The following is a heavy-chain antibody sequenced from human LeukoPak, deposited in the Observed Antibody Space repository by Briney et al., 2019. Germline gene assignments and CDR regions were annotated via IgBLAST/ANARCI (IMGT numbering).Heavy chain of an antibody. D-gene: IGHD6-13*01. J-gene: IGHJ4*02. Sequence: ASVKVSCKVSGYTITSYGIIWVRQAPGQGLEWMGWISVYNGNTNYAQKVQDRVTMTTDPSTTTAYMELRSLRSDDTAVYYCARDDPYTAAAGADYWGQGTLDTVSS. CDR2: ISVYNGNT. CDR1: GYTITSYG. V-gene: IGHV1-18*01. CDR3: ARDDPYTAAAGADY.